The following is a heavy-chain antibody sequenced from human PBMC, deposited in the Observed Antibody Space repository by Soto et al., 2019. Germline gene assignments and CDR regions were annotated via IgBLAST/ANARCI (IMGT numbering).Heavy chain of an antibody. V-gene: IGHV3-33*01. D-gene: IGHD1-1*01. Sequence: PGGSLRLSCAASGYSFTCCGMDWVRQAPGKGLEWVAVIWYDGSKRYYADSVKGRFTISRGVSKNMVYLQMNDLRVEDTAVYYCVRVGIGGTRDGMDVWGQGTTVTVSS. J-gene: IGHJ6*01. CDR2: IWYDGSKR. CDR3: VRVGIGGTRDGMDV. CDR1: GYSFTCCG.